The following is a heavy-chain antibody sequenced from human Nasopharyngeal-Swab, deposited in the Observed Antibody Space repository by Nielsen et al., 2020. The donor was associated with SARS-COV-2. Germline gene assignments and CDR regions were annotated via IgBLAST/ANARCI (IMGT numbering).Heavy chain of an antibody. Sequence: GESLKISCAASGFTFSSYSMNWVRQAPGKGLEWVANIKQDGSEKYYVDSVKGRFTISRDNAKNSLYLQMNSLRAEDTAVYYCARSAARSWFDPWGQGTLVTVSS. CDR3: ARSAARSWFDP. D-gene: IGHD6-6*01. CDR2: IKQDGSEK. CDR1: GFTFSSYS. J-gene: IGHJ5*02. V-gene: IGHV3-7*01.